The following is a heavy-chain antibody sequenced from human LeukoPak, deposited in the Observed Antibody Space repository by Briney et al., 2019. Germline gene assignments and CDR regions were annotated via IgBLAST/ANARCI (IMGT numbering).Heavy chain of an antibody. Sequence: SETLSLACAVYGGSFSGYYWSWIRQPPGKGLEWIGEINHSGSTNYNPSLKSRVTISVDTSKNQFSLKLSSVTAADTAVYYCARDADYGSSGYYFDAFDIWGQGTMVTVSS. CDR1: GGSFSGYY. V-gene: IGHV4-34*01. CDR3: ARDADYGSSGYYFDAFDI. D-gene: IGHD3-22*01. CDR2: INHSGST. J-gene: IGHJ3*02.